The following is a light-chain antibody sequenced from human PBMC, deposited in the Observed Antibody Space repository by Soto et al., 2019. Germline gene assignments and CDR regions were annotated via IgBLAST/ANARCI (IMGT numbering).Light chain of an antibody. CDR1: QSISASY. CDR3: QQYGRTPPT. J-gene: IGKJ1*01. Sequence: IVVTQSPGTLSLSPGERATLSCRASQSISASYFAWYQHKPGQAPRLLIYGAFTRATGIPDRFSGRASGPDYTLTISGLEAEDFAVYYCQQYGRTPPTFGQGTKVEIK. CDR2: GAF. V-gene: IGKV3-20*01.